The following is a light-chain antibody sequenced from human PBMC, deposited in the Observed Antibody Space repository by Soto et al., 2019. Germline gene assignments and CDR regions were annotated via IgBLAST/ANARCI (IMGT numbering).Light chain of an antibody. V-gene: IGKV3-20*01. CDR2: GAS. CDR1: QSVSSSY. Sequence: EIVLTQSPGTLSLSPGERATLSCRASQSVSSSYLAWYQQKPGQAPRLLIYGASSRATGIPDRFSGSGSGPDFTLTISRLEPEDLAVYYCQQYGSSPTFGGGTKVEIK. CDR3: QQYGSSPT. J-gene: IGKJ4*01.